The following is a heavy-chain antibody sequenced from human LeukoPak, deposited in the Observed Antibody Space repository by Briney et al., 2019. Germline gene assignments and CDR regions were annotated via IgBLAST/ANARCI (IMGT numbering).Heavy chain of an antibody. CDR3: ARHIAAAGEYYFDY. V-gene: IGHV4-59*08. CDR2: IYYSGST. Sequence: SETLSLTCTVSGGSISSYYWSWIRQPPGKGLGWIGYIYYSGSTNYNPSLKSRVTISVDTSKNQFSLKLSSVTAADTAVYYCARHIAAAGEYYFDYWGQGTLVTVSS. D-gene: IGHD6-13*01. J-gene: IGHJ4*02. CDR1: GGSISSYY.